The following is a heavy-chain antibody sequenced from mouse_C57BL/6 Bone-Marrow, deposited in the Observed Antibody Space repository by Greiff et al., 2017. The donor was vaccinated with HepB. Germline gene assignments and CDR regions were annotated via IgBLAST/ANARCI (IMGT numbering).Heavy chain of an antibody. D-gene: IGHD1-1*01. CDR2: IYPGDGDT. V-gene: IGHV1-82*01. Sequence: QVQLQQSGPELVKPGASVKISCKASGYAFSSSWMNWVKQRPGQGLEWIGRIYPGDGDTNYNGKFKGKATLTVDKSSSTAYMQLSSLTSEDSAVYFGARGLYYGSSLCAMDYWGQGTSVTVSS. CDR1: GYAFSSSW. CDR3: ARGLYYGSSLCAMDY. J-gene: IGHJ4*01.